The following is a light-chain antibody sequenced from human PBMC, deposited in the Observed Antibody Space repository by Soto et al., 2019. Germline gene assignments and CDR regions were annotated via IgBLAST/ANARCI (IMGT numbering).Light chain of an antibody. V-gene: IGKV1-5*03. Sequence: DIQMTQSPSTLSASVGDRVTITCRASQSISSWLAWYQQKPGKAPKLLIYKASSLESGVPSRFSGSGSGTEFTLTISSLQPDDFANYYCQQSNSYSWTFGQGTKV. CDR2: KAS. CDR3: QQSNSYSWT. CDR1: QSISSW. J-gene: IGKJ1*01.